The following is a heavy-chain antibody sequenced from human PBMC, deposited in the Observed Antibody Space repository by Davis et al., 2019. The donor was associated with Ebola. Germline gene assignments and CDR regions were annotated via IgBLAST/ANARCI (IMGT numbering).Heavy chain of an antibody. CDR3: ARKRSFDY. CDR2: TKPDGSEK. V-gene: IGHV3-7*01. Sequence: GESLKISCAASGFTFNYYWMSWVRQAPGKGLQWVANTKPDGSEKFYVDSVKGRFTISRDNTKNSLYLQMNSLRAEDTAVYYCARKRSFDYWGQGTLVTVSS. CDR1: GFTFNYYW. J-gene: IGHJ4*02. D-gene: IGHD6-25*01.